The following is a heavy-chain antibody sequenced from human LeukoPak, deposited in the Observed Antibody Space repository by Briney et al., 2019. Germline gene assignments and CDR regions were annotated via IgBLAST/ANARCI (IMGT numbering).Heavy chain of an antibody. Sequence: SETLSLTCTVSGGSISSYYWSWIRQPAGKGLEWIGRIYTSGSTNYNPSLKSRVTMSVDTSKNQFSLKLSSVTAPDTAVYYCARASHDYVWGSYPNDAFDIWGQGTMVTVSS. CDR2: IYTSGST. D-gene: IGHD3-16*02. V-gene: IGHV4-4*07. J-gene: IGHJ3*02. CDR3: ARASHDYVWGSYPNDAFDI. CDR1: GGSISSYY.